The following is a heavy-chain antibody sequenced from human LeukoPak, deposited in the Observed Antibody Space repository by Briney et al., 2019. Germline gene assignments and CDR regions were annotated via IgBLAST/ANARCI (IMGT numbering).Heavy chain of an antibody. CDR1: GYTFTGYY. D-gene: IGHD1-26*01. CDR3: ARDRGVGATDVDY. CDR2: INPNSGGT. J-gene: IGHJ4*02. V-gene: IGHV1-2*02. Sequence: ASVKVSCEASGYTFTGYYMHWVRQAPGQGLEWMGWINPNSGGTNYAQKFQGRVTMTRDTSISTAYMELSRLRSDDTAVYYCARDRGVGATDVDYWGQGTLVTVSS.